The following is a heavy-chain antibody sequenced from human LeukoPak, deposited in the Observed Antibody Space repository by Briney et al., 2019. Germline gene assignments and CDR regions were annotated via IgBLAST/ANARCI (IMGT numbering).Heavy chain of an antibody. J-gene: IGHJ5*02. CDR2: IWFDGSNT. CDR3: WRLGTGGLVRTRSSPQDNWVEP. CDR1: GFTFSDYA. V-gene: IGHV3-33*08. Sequence: GRSLRLSCAASGFTFSDYAMHWVRQAPGKGLEWVAVIWFDGSNTYYADSVKGRFTISRDNSKNTLYLQMSSLRPEDTAVYHCWRLGTGGLVRTRSSPQDNWVEPLGQGTLVTVSS. D-gene: IGHD3/OR15-3a*01.